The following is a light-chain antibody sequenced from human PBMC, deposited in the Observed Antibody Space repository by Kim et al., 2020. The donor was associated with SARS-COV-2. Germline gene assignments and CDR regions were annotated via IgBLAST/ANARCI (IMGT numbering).Light chain of an antibody. CDR2: ENN. J-gene: IGLJ2*01. V-gene: IGLV6-57*04. CDR1: SGSIASNY. CDR3: QSSDNTNLV. Sequence: NFMLTTPHSVSESPGKTVIISCTRSSGSIASNYVQWYRQRPGSAPTTLIYENNERPSGVPDRFSGSIDRSSNSASLTISGLQTEDEADYYCQSSDNTNLVFGAGTKLT.